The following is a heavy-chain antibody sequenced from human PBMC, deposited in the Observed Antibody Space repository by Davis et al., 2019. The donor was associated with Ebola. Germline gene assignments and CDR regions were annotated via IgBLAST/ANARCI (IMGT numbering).Heavy chain of an antibody. CDR2: INPSAGYT. CDR3: ARGRCSSATCYTFPDY. Sequence: ASVKVSCKAFGYTFTNYYVHWVRQAPGQRLEWMGVINPSAGYTNYAQRFQGRVTMTTDTSTSTAYMELRSLRSDDTAVYYCARGRCSSATCYTFPDYWGQGTLVTVSS. J-gene: IGHJ4*02. V-gene: IGHV1-46*01. CDR1: GYTFTNYY. D-gene: IGHD2-2*02.